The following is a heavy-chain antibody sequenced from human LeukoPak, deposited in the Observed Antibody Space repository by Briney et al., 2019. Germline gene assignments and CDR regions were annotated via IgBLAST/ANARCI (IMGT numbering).Heavy chain of an antibody. CDR1: GFTFSSYG. D-gene: IGHD5-18*01. J-gene: IGHJ4*02. CDR3: AKDRIQLWAEGLDY. Sequence: GGSLRLSCAASGFTFSSYGMHWVRQAPGKGLEWVAVISYDGSNKYYADSVKGRFTISRDNSKNTLYLQMNSLRAEDTAVYYCAKDRIQLWAEGLDYWGQGTLVTVSS. V-gene: IGHV3-30*18. CDR2: ISYDGSNK.